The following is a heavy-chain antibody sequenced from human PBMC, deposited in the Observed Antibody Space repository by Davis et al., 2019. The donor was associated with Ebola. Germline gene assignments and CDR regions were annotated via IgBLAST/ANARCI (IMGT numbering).Heavy chain of an antibody. J-gene: IGHJ6*02. CDR3: ARVQNRQAYYYYAMDV. Sequence: GGSLRLSCAASGFTFDDYGMHWVRHAPGKGLEWVSVISHGADNTFYADSVKGRFTISRDNSRATLLLQMNSLRAEDTAVYYCARVQNRQAYYYYAMDVWGQGTTVTVSS. V-gene: IGHV3-23*01. CDR1: GFTFDDYG. D-gene: IGHD2/OR15-2a*01. CDR2: ISHGADNT.